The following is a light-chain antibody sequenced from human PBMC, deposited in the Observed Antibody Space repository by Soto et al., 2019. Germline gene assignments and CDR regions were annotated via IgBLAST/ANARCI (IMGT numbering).Light chain of an antibody. CDR2: GNS. V-gene: IGLV1-40*01. J-gene: IGLJ1*01. CDR3: QSYDSSLSGSNV. Sequence: QSALTQPPPVSGAPGPRGNLSFTGSRSNNAAGYDVHWYQQLPRTAPKLLIYGNSNRPSGVPDRFSGSKSGTSASLAITGLQAEDEADYYCQSYDSSLSGSNVFGTGTKVTVL. CDR1: RSNNAAGYD.